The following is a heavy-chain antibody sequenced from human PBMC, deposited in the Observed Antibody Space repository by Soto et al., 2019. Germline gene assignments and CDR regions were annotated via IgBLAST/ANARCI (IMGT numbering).Heavy chain of an antibody. CDR1: GYSFTIYW. D-gene: IGHD2-21*01. Sequence: PGESLKISCNGSGYSFTIYWISWVRQMPGKGLEWMGRIDPSDSYTNYSPSFQGHVTISADKSISTAYLQWSSLKASDTAMYYCARSNWGLGYYYGMDVWGQGTTVTVSS. J-gene: IGHJ6*02. V-gene: IGHV5-10-1*01. CDR3: ARSNWGLGYYYGMDV. CDR2: IDPSDSYT.